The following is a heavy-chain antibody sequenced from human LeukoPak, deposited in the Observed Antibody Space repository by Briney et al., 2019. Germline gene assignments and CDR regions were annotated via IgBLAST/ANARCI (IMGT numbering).Heavy chain of an antibody. Sequence: SETLSLTCAVYGGSFSGYYWSWIRQPPGKGLEWIGEINHSGSTNYNPSLKSRVTISVDTSKNQFSLKLSSVTAAGTAVYYCARVNTAMVDLDYWGQGTLVTVSS. D-gene: IGHD5-18*01. J-gene: IGHJ4*02. CDR2: INHSGST. CDR3: ARVNTAMVDLDY. V-gene: IGHV4-34*01. CDR1: GGSFSGYY.